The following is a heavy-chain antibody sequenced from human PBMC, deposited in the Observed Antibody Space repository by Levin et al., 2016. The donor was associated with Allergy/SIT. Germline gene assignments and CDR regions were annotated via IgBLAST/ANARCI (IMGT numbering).Heavy chain of an antibody. CDR3: ARELRLGYYYYGLDV. J-gene: IGHJ6*02. D-gene: IGHD7-27*01. V-gene: IGHV3-48*03. Sequence: VRQAPGKGLEWVSYISSSGSTIYYADSVKGRFTISRDNAKNSLYLQMNSLRAEDTAVYYCARELRLGYYYYGLDVWGQGTTVTVSS. CDR2: ISSSGSTI.